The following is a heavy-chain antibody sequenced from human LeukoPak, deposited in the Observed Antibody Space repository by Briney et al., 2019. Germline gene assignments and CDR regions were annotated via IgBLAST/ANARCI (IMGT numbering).Heavy chain of an antibody. V-gene: IGHV1-2*02. CDR2: INPNSGGT. CDR3: ARERGSNFDP. Sequence: ASVKVSCKASGGTFSSYAISWVRQAPGQGLEWMGWINPNSGGTNYAQKFQGRVTMTRDTSISTAYMELSRLRSDDTAVYYCARERGSNFDPWGQGTLVTVSS. J-gene: IGHJ5*02. CDR1: GGTFSSYA.